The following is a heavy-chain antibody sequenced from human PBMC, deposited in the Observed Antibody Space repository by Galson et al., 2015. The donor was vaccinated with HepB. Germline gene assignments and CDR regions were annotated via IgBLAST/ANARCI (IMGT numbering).Heavy chain of an antibody. J-gene: IGHJ4*02. CDR1: GFTFSSYG. CDR2: IRYDGNNK. Sequence: SLRLSCAASGFTFSSYGMHWVRQAPGKGLEWVAFIRYDGNNKYYADSVKGRFTISRDNSKNTLYLQMNSLRTEDTAFYYCARDRAAALLKPLFDSWGQGTLVTVSS. V-gene: IGHV3-30*02. CDR3: ARDRAAALLKPLFDS. D-gene: IGHD6-13*01.